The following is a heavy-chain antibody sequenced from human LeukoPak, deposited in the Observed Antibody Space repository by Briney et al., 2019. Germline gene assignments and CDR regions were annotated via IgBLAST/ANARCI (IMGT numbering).Heavy chain of an antibody. J-gene: IGHJ6*02. V-gene: IGHV3-23*01. CDR2: ISGSGGTT. CDR3: VRDREESYGMDV. Sequence: GGSLRLSCAASEFTFSSYTVSWVRQAPGRGLEWVSSISGSGGTTYYADSVQGRFTISRDNSKNTLYLQMNSLRAEDTAVYYCVRDREESYGMDVWGQGTTVTVSS. CDR1: EFTFSSYT.